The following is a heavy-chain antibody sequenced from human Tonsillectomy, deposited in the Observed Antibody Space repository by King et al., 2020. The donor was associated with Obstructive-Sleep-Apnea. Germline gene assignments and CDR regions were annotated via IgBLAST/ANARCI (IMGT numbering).Heavy chain of an antibody. Sequence: VQLVQSGAEVKKPGASVKVSCKSSGYTFTSYAMHWLRQAPGQRLYWWGWINAGHGNTKYSQKLQGRVTITRDTSASPAYMELSSRRSEDTAVYYCAGVLGPLIVVVTAMDVWGQGTTVTVSS. CDR2: INAGHGNT. J-gene: IGHJ6*02. CDR3: AGVLGPLIVVVTAMDV. V-gene: IGHV1-3*01. CDR1: GYTFTSYA. D-gene: IGHD2-21*02.